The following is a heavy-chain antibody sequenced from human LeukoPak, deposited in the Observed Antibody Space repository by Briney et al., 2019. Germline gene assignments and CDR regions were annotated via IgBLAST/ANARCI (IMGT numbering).Heavy chain of an antibody. Sequence: SGGSLRLSCAASGLPFWSYSTIWVRQAPEKGLEWVSSISSSSSYIYYADSVKGRFTISRDNPKNSLYLQISSLRAEDTAVYFCAAFDIWGQGTMVTVSS. J-gene: IGHJ3*02. CDR1: GLPFWSYS. V-gene: IGHV3-21*01. CDR3: AAFDI. CDR2: ISSSSSYI.